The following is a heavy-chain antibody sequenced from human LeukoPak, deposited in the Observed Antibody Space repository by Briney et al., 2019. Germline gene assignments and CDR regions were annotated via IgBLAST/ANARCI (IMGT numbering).Heavy chain of an antibody. CDR1: GYTFTGYY. CDR2: INPNSGGT. Sequence: ASVKVSCKASGYTFTGYYMHWVRQAPGQGLEWMGRINPNSGGTNYAQKFQGRVTMTRGTSISTAYMELSRLRSDDTAVYYCARQLLSRGWFDPWGQGTLVTVSS. J-gene: IGHJ5*02. D-gene: IGHD3-10*01. CDR3: ARQLLSRGWFDP. V-gene: IGHV1-2*06.